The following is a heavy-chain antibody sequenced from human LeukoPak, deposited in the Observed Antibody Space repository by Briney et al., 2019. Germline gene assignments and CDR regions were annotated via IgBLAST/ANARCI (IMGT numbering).Heavy chain of an antibody. V-gene: IGHV1-2*02. CDR3: AILLWFGEYLDG. D-gene: IGHD3-10*01. Sequence: ASVKVSCKASGYTFAGYYIHWVRQAPGQGLEWMGWINPLSGGTNYAQTFQGRVTMTRDTSISTAYMELSSLRSEDTAVYYCAILLWFGEYLDGWGQGTLVTVSS. J-gene: IGHJ4*02. CDR1: GYTFAGYY. CDR2: INPLSGGT.